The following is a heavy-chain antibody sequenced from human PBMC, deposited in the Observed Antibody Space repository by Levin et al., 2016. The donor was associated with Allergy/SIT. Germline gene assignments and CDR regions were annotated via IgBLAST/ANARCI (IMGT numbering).Heavy chain of an antibody. J-gene: IGHJ6*02. V-gene: IGHV3-30*02. CDR3: AKDRADFWSGYYRPRYYYYGMDV. CDR2: IRYDGSNK. D-gene: IGHD3-3*01. Sequence: WIRQPPGKGLEWVAFIRYDGSNKYYADSVKGRFTISRDNSKNTLYLQMNSLRAEDTAVYYCAKDRADFWSGYYRPRYYYYGMDVWGQGTTVTVSS.